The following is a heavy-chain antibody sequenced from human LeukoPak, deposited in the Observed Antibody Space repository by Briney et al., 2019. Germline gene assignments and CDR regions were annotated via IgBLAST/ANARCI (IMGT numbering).Heavy chain of an antibody. J-gene: IGHJ5*02. CDR3: AGRRPWFDP. V-gene: IGHV4-4*02. CDR1: GGSISSSNW. CDR2: VYHSGTT. Sequence: SGTLSLTCAVSGGSISSSNWWSWVRQPPGKGLEWIGDVYHSGTTNYNSALKSRVTISVDKSKNQFSLEVNSVTAADTAVYYCAGRRPWFDPWGQGVLVTVSS.